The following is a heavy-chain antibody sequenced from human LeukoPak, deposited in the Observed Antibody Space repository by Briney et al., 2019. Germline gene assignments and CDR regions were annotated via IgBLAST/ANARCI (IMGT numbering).Heavy chain of an antibody. J-gene: IGHJ4*02. D-gene: IGHD4-23*01. CDR2: INHSGST. V-gene: IGHV4-34*01. Sequence: SETLSLTCAVYGGSFSGYYWSWIRQPPGKGLEWIGEINHSGSTNYNPSLKSRVTISVDTSKNQFSLKLSSVTAADTAVYYCARDWPVVTDIFDYWGQGTLVTVSS. CDR3: ARDWPVVTDIFDY. CDR1: GGSFSGYY.